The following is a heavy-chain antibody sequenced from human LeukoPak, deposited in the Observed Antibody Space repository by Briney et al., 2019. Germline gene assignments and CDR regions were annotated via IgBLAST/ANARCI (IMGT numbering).Heavy chain of an antibody. D-gene: IGHD3-3*01. CDR2: ISGSGSDT. V-gene: IGHV3-23*01. CDR3: AKDGRGITIFGVVGISPNWFDP. CDR1: GFTFSPYA. J-gene: IGHJ5*02. Sequence: GGSLRLSCAASGFTFSPYAMSWVRQAPGKGPEWVSVISGSGSDTYYAVSVMGRFTISRDNSKNTLYLQMNSLRAEDTAVYYCAKDGRGITIFGVVGISPNWFDPWGQGTLVTVSS.